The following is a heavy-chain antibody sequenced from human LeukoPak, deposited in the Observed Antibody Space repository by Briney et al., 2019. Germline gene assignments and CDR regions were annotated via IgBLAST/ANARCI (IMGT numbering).Heavy chain of an antibody. D-gene: IGHD2-15*01. Sequence: PSETLSLTCSVSGTSISSSSHYWGWIRQPPGKGLEWIGTTYYSRSTHYNSSLKSRITMSVDTSKNQVSLKLSSVTAADTAVYYCARHEAAPGGGYYGMDVWGQGTTVTVSS. J-gene: IGHJ6*02. CDR3: ARHEAAPGGGYYGMDV. CDR1: GTSISSSSHY. CDR2: TYYSRST. V-gene: IGHV4-39*01.